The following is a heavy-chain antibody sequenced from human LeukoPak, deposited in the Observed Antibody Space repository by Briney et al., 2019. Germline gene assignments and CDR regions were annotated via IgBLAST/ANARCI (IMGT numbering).Heavy chain of an antibody. D-gene: IGHD3-22*01. CDR1: GFTFSSYG. CDR2: ISGSGRTI. Sequence: GRSLRLSCAASGFTFSSYGMHWVRQAPGKGLEWLSYISGSGRTIFYGDSVKGRFTISRDNANNSLYLQINSLRAEDTAVYYCARDYYYDSSGYWDYYFDYWGQGTLVSVSS. J-gene: IGHJ4*02. CDR3: ARDYYYDSSGYWDYYFDY. V-gene: IGHV3-48*04.